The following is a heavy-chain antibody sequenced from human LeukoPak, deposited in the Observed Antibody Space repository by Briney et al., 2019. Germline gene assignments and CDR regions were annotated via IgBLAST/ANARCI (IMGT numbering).Heavy chain of an antibody. V-gene: IGHV4-34*01. CDR1: GGSFSGYY. D-gene: IGHD2-15*01. CDR3: ARSSVVVVAATSFDP. Sequence: PSETLSLTCAVYGGSFSGYYWSWIRQPPGKGLEWIGEINHSGSTNYNPSLKSRVTISVDASKNQFSLKLSSVTAADTAVYYCARSSVVVVAATSFDPWGRGTLVTVSS. J-gene: IGHJ5*02. CDR2: INHSGST.